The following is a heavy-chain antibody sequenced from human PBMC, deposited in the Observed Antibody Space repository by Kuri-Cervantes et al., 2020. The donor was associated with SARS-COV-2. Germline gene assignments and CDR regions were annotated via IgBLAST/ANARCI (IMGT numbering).Heavy chain of an antibody. CDR2: INHSGST. D-gene: IGHD3-10*01. Sequence: SETLSLTCAVYGGSFSGYYWSWIRQPPGKGLEWIGEINHSGSTNYNPSLKSRVTLSVDTSKNQFSRKLSSVTAADTAVYYCARYYNEGYFDYWGQGTLVTVSS. CDR1: GGSFSGYY. V-gene: IGHV4-34*01. CDR3: ARYYNEGYFDY. J-gene: IGHJ4*02.